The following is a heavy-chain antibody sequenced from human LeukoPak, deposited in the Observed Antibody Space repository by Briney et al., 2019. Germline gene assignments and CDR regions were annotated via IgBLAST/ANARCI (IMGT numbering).Heavy chain of an antibody. J-gene: IGHJ4*02. D-gene: IGHD2-21*02. CDR3: TRDIGDFVSDF. CDR2: THYGGTT. Sequence: SETLSLTCTVSGGSIGSGYYWAWIRQPPGKGLEWIGSTHYGGTTHYNPSLQSRVTISADTSKNQFALDLRSVTAADTAVYYCTRDIGDFVSDFWGQGTLVTVSS. CDR1: GGSIGSGYY. V-gene: IGHV4-39*02.